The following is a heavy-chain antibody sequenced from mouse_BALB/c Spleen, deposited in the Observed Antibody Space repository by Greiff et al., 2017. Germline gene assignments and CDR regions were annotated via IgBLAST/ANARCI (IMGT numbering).Heavy chain of an antibody. V-gene: IGHV3-2*02. CDR2: ISYSGST. CDR3: ARDGNPRYFDV. CDR1: GYSITSDYA. J-gene: IGHJ1*01. Sequence: VQLKESGPGLVKPSQSLSLTCTVTGYSITSDYAWNWIRQFPGNKLEWMGYISYSGSTSYNPSLKSRISITRDTSKNQFFLQLNSVTTEDTATYYCARDGNPRYFDVWGAGTTVTVSS. D-gene: IGHD2-1*01.